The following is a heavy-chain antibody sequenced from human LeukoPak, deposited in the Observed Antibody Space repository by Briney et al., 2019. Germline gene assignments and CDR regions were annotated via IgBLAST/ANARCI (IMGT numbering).Heavy chain of an antibody. Sequence: GGSLRLSCAASGFTFSSYAMHWVRQAPGKGLEYVSAISSNGGSTYYANSVKGRFTISRDNSKNTLYLQMGSLRAEDMAVYYCATYYGSGLPLGYYYYYMDVWGKGTTVTVSS. J-gene: IGHJ6*03. D-gene: IGHD3-10*01. CDR2: ISSNGGST. CDR3: ATYYGSGLPLGYYYYYMDV. V-gene: IGHV3-64*01. CDR1: GFTFSSYA.